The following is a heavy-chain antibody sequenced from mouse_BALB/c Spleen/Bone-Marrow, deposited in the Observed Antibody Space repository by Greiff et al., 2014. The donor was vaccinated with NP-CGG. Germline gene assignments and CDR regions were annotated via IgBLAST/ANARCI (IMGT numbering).Heavy chain of an antibody. CDR3: ARYATATYWFAY. V-gene: IGHV1S81*02. D-gene: IGHD1-2*01. CDR1: GYTFTSYW. Sequence: VHLVESGAELVKPGASVKLSCKASGYTFTSYWMHWVKQRPGQGLEWIGEINPSNGRTNYSEKFKSKATLTVDKSSSTAYMQLSSLTSEDSAVYYCARYATATYWFAYWGQGTLVTVSA. CDR2: INPSNGRT. J-gene: IGHJ3*01.